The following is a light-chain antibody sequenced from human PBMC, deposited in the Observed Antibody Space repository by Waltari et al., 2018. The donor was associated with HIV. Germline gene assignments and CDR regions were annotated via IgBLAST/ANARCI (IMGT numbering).Light chain of an antibody. CDR1: RNIFYRSFNRNY. V-gene: IGKV4-1*01. CDR2: WAS. J-gene: IGKJ1*01. CDR3: QQYFSTPWT. Sequence: DIVMTQSPDSLAVSLGGRATINCQSSRNIFYRSFNRNYLSWYQQKPGQPPKLVIYWASTRESGVPDRFSGSGSETNFTLTISSLQAEDAAVYYCQQYFSTPWTFGQGTTVEVK.